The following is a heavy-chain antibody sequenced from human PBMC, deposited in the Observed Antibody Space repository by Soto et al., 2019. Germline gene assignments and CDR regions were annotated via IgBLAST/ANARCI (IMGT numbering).Heavy chain of an antibody. CDR2: VSAYNVTT. D-gene: IGHD2-2*01. CDR3: ASDSRPYIDTLTAYYYYGMDV. Sequence: QVQLVQSGVEVKKPGASVKVSCKSSGYTFTSYGFSWVRQAPGQGLEWMGWVSAYNVTTNYAQNLQGRVTMTTYTPTSTAYMEVRSLRSDDTAVYYCASDSRPYIDTLTAYYYYGMDVWGQGTTVTVSS. V-gene: IGHV1-18*01. CDR1: GYTFTSYG. J-gene: IGHJ6*02.